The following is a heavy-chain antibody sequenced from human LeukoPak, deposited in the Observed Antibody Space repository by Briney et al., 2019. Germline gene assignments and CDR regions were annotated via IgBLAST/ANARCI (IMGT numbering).Heavy chain of an antibody. D-gene: IGHD3-3*01. J-gene: IGHJ4*02. V-gene: IGHV4-59*08. CDR1: GGSISSYY. Sequence: PSETLSLTCTVSGGSISSYYWSWIRQPPGKGLEWIGYIYYSGSTNYNPSLKSRVTISVDTSKNQFSLKLSSVTAADTAVYYCASSPRSGHPYGYWGQGTLVTVSS. CDR2: IYYSGST. CDR3: ASSPRSGHPYGY.